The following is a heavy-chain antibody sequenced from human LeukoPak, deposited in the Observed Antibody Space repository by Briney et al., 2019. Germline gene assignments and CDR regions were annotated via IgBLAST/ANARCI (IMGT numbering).Heavy chain of an antibody. Sequence: SETLSLTCTVSGGSISSYYWSWIWQPPGKGLEWIGYIYYSGSTNYNPSLKSRVTISVDTSKNQFSLKLSSVTAADTAVYYCASYDFWSGYNDYWGQGTLVTVSS. CDR2: IYYSGST. CDR3: ASYDFWSGYNDY. D-gene: IGHD3-3*01. V-gene: IGHV4-59*01. CDR1: GGSISSYY. J-gene: IGHJ4*02.